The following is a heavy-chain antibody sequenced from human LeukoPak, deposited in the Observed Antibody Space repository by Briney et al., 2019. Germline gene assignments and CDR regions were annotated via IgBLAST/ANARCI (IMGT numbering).Heavy chain of an antibody. CDR3: ARGYSGTYRIDY. J-gene: IGHJ4*02. Sequence: GGSLRLSCAASGFTFSSYGMHWVRRAPGKGLVWVSRINSDGSSTSYADSVKGRFTISRDNAKNTSSLQMNSLRADDTAVYYCARGYSGTYRIDYWGQGTLVTVSS. V-gene: IGHV3-74*01. CDR1: GFTFSSYG. CDR2: INSDGSST. D-gene: IGHD1-26*01.